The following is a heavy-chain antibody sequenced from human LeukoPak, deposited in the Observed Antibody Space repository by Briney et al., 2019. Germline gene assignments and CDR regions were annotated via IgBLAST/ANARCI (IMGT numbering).Heavy chain of an antibody. CDR2: IEQDGSEK. V-gene: IGHV3-7*03. CDR1: GLTFSNHW. CDR3: ARDGFGTGSN. D-gene: IGHD3-16*01. Sequence: GGSLRLSCAASGLTFSNHWMDWVRQTPGKGLEWVANIEQDGSEKNYVDSVKGRFIISRDNAKNSLYLQMNTLRADDTAVYYCARDGFGTGSNWGQGTLVTVSS. J-gene: IGHJ4*02.